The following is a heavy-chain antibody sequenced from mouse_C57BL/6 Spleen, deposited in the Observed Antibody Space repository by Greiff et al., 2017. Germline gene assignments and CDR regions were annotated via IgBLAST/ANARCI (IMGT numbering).Heavy chain of an antibody. Sequence: VQLQQSVAELVRPGASVKLSCTASGFNIKNTYMHWVKQRPEQGLEWIGRIDPANGNTKYAPKFQGKATITADTSSNTAYMQLSILTSEDTAIYYCVRKGYSHYAVYYYAMDYWGQGTSVTVSA. CDR3: VRKGYSHYAVYYYAMDY. CDR1: GFNIKNTY. CDR2: IDPANGNT. V-gene: IGHV14-3*01. J-gene: IGHJ4*01. D-gene: IGHD2-5*01.